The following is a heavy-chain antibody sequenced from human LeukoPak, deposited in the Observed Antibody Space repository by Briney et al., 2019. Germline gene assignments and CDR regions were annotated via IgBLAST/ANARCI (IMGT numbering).Heavy chain of an antibody. V-gene: IGHV3-30*04. CDR1: GFTFSSYA. CDR3: ARDPLPGYDSYAYYFDY. J-gene: IGHJ4*02. D-gene: IGHD3-16*01. CDR2: ISYDGSNK. Sequence: PGGSLRLSCAASGFTFSSYAMHWVRQAPGKGLEWVAVISYDGSNKYYADSVKGRFTISRDNSKNTLYLQMNSLRAEDTAVYYCARDPLPGYDSYAYYFDYWGQGTLVTVSS.